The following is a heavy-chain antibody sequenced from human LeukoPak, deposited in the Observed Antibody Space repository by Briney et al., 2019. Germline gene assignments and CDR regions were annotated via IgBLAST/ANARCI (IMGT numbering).Heavy chain of an antibody. V-gene: IGHV3-33*06. Sequence: GGSLRLSCAGSGFTFSKYGMHWGRHAPGKALEWVGVIWNDGSHENYADSVKGRFTISRDNSENTLYLQMSSLRAEDTAMYFCAKRDAKISGSDSFDIWGQGTMVTVYS. D-gene: IGHD3-10*01. CDR1: GFTFSKYG. CDR2: IWNDGSHE. CDR3: AKRDAKISGSDSFDI. J-gene: IGHJ3*02.